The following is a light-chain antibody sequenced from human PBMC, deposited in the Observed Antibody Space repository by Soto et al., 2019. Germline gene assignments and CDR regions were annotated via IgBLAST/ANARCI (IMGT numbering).Light chain of an antibody. J-gene: IGKJ5*01. CDR1: ESIARH. CDR2: AAS. Sequence: DIQMTQSPSSLSASVGDRVTITCRASESIARHLNWYQQKPGKAPKLLIYAASSLQNGVPSRFQGAESGTDFTLTISNLQPEDFATYYCQQTYSTLSITFGQGTRLEIK. CDR3: QQTYSTLSIT. V-gene: IGKV1-39*01.